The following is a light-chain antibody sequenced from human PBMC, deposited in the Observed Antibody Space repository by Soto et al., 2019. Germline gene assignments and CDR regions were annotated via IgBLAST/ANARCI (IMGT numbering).Light chain of an antibody. CDR1: LRFHHW. J-gene: IGKJ2*01. V-gene: IGKV1-5*03. Sequence: DFQITQSPATLSASGGDIVTITRRASLRFHHWSAWYQQKPGTTPQRLIYRASTLQSGVPSRFACSGSGAEFTLTINNLQPDGEGSYVCQQSNEHPYTFGRGTKLEI. CDR3: QQSNEHPYT. CDR2: RAS.